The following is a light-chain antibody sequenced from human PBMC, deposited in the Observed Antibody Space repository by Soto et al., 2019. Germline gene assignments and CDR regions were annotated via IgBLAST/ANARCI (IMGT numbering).Light chain of an antibody. CDR2: GND. V-gene: IGLV1-40*01. CDR3: QSYDNSLSGSWL. CDR1: SSNIGANYD. Sequence: QLVLTQPPSVSGAPGQRVTISCTGTSSNIGANYDVHWYQHLPGTAPKLLIYGNDNRPSGVPDRFSGSKSGTSASLAITGLQAEDEADYYCQSYDNSLSGSWLFGGGTQLTVL. J-gene: IGLJ7*01.